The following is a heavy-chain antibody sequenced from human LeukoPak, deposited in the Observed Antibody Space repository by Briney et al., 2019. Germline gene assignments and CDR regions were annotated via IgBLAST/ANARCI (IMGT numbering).Heavy chain of an antibody. CDR1: ECTFTNYY. CDR3: ARESSWRFDP. D-gene: IGHD6-13*01. V-gene: IGHV1-2*02. CDR2: INPNSGGT. Sequence: GASVKVSCKASECTFTNYYMHWVRQAPGQGLEWMGWINPNSGGTNYAQKFQGRVTMTRDTSISTAYMELSRLRSDDTAVYYCARESSWRFDPWGQGTLVTVSS. J-gene: IGHJ5*02.